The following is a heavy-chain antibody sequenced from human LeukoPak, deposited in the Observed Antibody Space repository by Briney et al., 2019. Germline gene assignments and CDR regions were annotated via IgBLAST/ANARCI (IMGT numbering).Heavy chain of an antibody. CDR3: AKPSSRQWLVRVLFDY. J-gene: IGHJ4*02. CDR1: GFTFSSYA. CDR2: ISGSGGST. D-gene: IGHD6-19*01. Sequence: GASLRLSCAASGFTFSSYAMSWVRQAPGKGLEWVSAISGSGGSTYYADSVKGRFTISRDNSKNTLYLQMNSLRAEATAVYYCAKPSSRQWLVRVLFDYWGQGTLVTVSS. V-gene: IGHV3-23*01.